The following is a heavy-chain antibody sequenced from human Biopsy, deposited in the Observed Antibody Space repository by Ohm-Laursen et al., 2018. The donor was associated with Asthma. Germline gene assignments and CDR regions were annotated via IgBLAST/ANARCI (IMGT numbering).Heavy chain of an antibody. CDR2: IGSDGLKK. D-gene: IGHD1-20*01. J-gene: IGHJ6*02. CDR1: GVSFSTYG. V-gene: IGHV3-30*18. CDR3: AKGKYKWNDGYYGLDV. Sequence: SLRLSCTASGVSFSTYGMNWVRQAPGKGLEWVAVIGSDGLKKDYADSVKGRFTISRDNSKNTLYLEVTSLRAEDTAVYYCAKGKYKWNDGYYGLDVWGQGTTVTVSS.